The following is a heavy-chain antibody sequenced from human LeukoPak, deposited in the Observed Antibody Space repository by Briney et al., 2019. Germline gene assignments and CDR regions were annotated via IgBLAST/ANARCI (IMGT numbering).Heavy chain of an antibody. CDR1: GGSISSYY. D-gene: IGHD3-22*01. J-gene: IGHJ4*02. CDR3: AGEGHYYDSSGYYYGGEDY. Sequence: SETLSLTCTVSGGSISSYYWSWIRQPAGKGLEWIGRIYTRGSTNYNPSLKSRVTMSVDTSKNQFSLKLSSVTAADTAVYYCAGEGHYYDSSGYYYGGEDYWGQGTLVTISS. CDR2: IYTRGST. V-gene: IGHV4-4*07.